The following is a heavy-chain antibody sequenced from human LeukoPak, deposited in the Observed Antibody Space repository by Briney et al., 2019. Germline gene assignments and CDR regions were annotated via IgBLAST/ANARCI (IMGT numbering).Heavy chain of an antibody. V-gene: IGHV3-21*01. CDR2: ISSSSYI. D-gene: IGHD3-10*01. CDR1: GFTFSSYS. J-gene: IGHJ3*02. Sequence: GGSLRLSCAASGFTFSSYSMNWVRQAPGKGLEWVSSISSSSYIYYADSVKGRFTISRDNAKNSLYLQMNSLRAEDTAVYYCARDRITMVRGVPDAFDIWGQGTMVTVSS. CDR3: ARDRITMVRGVPDAFDI.